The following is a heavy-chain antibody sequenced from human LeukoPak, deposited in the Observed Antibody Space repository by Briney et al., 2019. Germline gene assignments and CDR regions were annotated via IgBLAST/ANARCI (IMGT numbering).Heavy chain of an antibody. J-gene: IGHJ4*02. CDR2: ISGSGGST. Sequence: PGGSLRLSCAASGFTFSSYAMSWVRQAPGKGLEWVSAISGSGGSTYYADSVKGRFTISRDNSKNTLYLQMNSLRAEDTAVYYCAKVREGRDGYNGFDYWGQGTLVTVSS. CDR3: AKVREGRDGYNGFDY. V-gene: IGHV3-23*01. D-gene: IGHD5-24*01. CDR1: GFTFSSYA.